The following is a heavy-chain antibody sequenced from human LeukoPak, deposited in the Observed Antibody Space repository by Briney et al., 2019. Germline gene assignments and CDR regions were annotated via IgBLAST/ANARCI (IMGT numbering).Heavy chain of an antibody. Sequence: ASVKVSCKASGYTFTSYGISWVRQAPGQGLEWMGWISAYNGNTNYAQKLQGRVTMTTDTSTSTAYMELRSLRSDDTAVYYCARYYDYVWGSYRSYYYYYGIDVWGKGTTVTVSS. CDR1: GYTFTSYG. J-gene: IGHJ6*04. CDR2: ISAYNGNT. CDR3: ARYYDYVWGSYRSYYYYYGIDV. D-gene: IGHD3-16*02. V-gene: IGHV1-18*04.